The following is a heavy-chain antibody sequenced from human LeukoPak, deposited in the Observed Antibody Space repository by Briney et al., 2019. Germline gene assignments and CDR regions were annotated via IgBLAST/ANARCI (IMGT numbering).Heavy chain of an antibody. V-gene: IGHV3-21*01. J-gene: IGHJ6*03. CDR1: GFTFSSYS. CDR2: ISSSSSFI. Sequence: GGSLRLSCAASGFTFSSYSMNWVRQAPGKGLEWVSSISSSSSFIYYADSVKGRFTISRDNAKNSLYLQMNSLRAEDTAVYYCARNVAAAGTSGYYYYYMDVWGKGTTVTVSS. D-gene: IGHD6-13*01. CDR3: ARNVAAAGTSGYYYYYMDV.